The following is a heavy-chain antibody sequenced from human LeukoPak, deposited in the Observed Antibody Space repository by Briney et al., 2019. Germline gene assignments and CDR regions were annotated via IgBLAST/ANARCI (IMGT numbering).Heavy chain of an antibody. V-gene: IGHV4-39*01. CDR1: GASLSGSPFY. CDR3: ARRAPRATIQSSRYFDY. J-gene: IGHJ4*02. CDR2: IFYSGNT. D-gene: IGHD5-12*01. Sequence: SETLSLTCAVSGASLSGSPFYWGWIRQPPGKGLEWIANIFYSGNTFYNPSLRSRVTISIDTSKNQFSLKLSSVTAADTAVYYCARRAPRATIQSSRYFDYWGQGTLVTVSS.